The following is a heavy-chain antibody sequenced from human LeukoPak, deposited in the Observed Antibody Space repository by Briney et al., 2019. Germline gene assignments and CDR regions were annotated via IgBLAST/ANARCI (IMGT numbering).Heavy chain of an antibody. CDR1: GDSVSSNSAA. Sequence: SQTLSLTCAISGDSVSSNSAAWNWIRQSPSRGLEWLGRTYYRSKWYNDYAVSVKSRITINPDTSKSQFSLQLNSVTPEDTAVYYCARSLSDYYDSSGYIPVDAFDIWGQGTMVTVSS. J-gene: IGHJ3*02. CDR2: TYYRSKWYN. D-gene: IGHD3-22*01. CDR3: ARSLSDYYDSSGYIPVDAFDI. V-gene: IGHV6-1*01.